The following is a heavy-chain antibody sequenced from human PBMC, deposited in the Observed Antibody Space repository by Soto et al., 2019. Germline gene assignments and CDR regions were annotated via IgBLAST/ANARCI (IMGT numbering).Heavy chain of an antibody. CDR1: GYSFSTYG. CDR2: IGGYSGNT. J-gene: IGHJ4*01. CDR3: ARARGGILVRTVPVTYLFEY. Sequence: ASVKVSCKASGYSFSTYGLSWVRQAPGQGLEWMGWIGGYSGNTNYAQKYQGRVTVTADTSTSTAYMELRNLTSDDTAVYYCARARGGILVRTVPVTYLFEYWGQ. V-gene: IGHV1-18*01. D-gene: IGHD3-10*01.